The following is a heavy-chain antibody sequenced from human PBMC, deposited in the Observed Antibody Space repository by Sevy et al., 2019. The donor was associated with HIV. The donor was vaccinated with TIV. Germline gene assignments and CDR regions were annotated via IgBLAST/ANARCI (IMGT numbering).Heavy chain of an antibody. J-gene: IGHJ4*02. CDR2: INHSGST. CDR3: ARRHVGATFYYFDY. D-gene: IGHD1-26*01. V-gene: IGHV4-34*01. Sequence: SETLSLTCAVYGGSFSGYYWSWIRQPPGKGLEWIGEINHSGSTNYSPSLKSRVIISVDTSKNQFSLKLSSVTAADTAVYYCARRHVGATFYYFDYWGQGTLVTVSS. CDR1: GGSFSGYY.